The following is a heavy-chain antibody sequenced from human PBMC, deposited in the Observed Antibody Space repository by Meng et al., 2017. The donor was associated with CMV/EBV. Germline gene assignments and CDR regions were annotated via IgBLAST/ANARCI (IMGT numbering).Heavy chain of an antibody. CDR2: ISYDGSNK. D-gene: IGHD1-26*01. J-gene: IGHJ3*02. Sequence: GESLKISCATSGFTFSSYAMHWVRQAPGKGLEWVAFISYDGSNKYYADSVKGRFTISRDNSKNTLYLQMNSLRAEDTAVYYCARDKGVSYPYDAFDIWGRGTMVTVSS. CDR3: ARDKGVSYPYDAFDI. V-gene: IGHV3-30*04. CDR1: GFTFSSYA.